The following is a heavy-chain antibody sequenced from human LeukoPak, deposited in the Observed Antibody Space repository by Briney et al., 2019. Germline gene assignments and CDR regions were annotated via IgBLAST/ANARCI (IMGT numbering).Heavy chain of an antibody. J-gene: IGHJ4*02. CDR3: TRAPNYDFWSGYIYYFDY. V-gene: IGHV3-23*01. D-gene: IGHD3-3*01. CDR1: GFTFSNYA. Sequence: PGGSLRLSCAASGFTFSNYAMSWVRQTTGKGLEWVSGIINSGATYYADSVKGRFTISRDNSKNTLYLQMNSLKTEDTAVYYCTRAPNYDFWSGYIYYFDYWGQGTLVTVSS. CDR2: IINSGAT.